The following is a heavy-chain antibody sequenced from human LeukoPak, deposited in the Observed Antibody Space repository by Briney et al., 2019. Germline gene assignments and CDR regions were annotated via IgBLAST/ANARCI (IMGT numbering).Heavy chain of an antibody. CDR2: ITGSGDYT. D-gene: IGHD1-26*01. CDR3: AKRSGINYGYFES. J-gene: IGHJ4*02. Sequence: GRSLRLSCAASGFTFSSYAMHWVRQAPGKGLEWVSAITGSGDYTDYADSVKGRFTISRDNSRNTAFLQMNSLRAEDTAVYYCAKRSGINYGYFESWGQGTLVTVSS. CDR1: GFTFSSYA. V-gene: IGHV3-23*01.